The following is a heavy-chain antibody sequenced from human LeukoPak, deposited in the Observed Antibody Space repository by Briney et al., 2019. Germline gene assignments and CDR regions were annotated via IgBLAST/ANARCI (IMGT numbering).Heavy chain of an antibody. CDR1: GYTFTGYY. J-gene: IGHJ5*02. V-gene: IGHV1-2*02. CDR2: INPNSGGT. Sequence: ASVKVSCKASGYTFTGYYMHWVRQATGQGLEWMGWINPNSGGTNYAQKFQGRVTMTRDTSISTAYMELSRLRSEDTAVYYCARDNSVGDSAWWFDPWGQGTLVTVSS. CDR3: ARDNSVGDSAWWFDP. D-gene: IGHD5-12*01.